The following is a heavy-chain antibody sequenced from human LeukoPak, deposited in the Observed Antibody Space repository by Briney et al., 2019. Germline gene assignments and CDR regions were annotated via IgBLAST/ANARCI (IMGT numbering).Heavy chain of an antibody. V-gene: IGHV1-69*04. J-gene: IGHJ6*02. D-gene: IGHD2-2*01. Sequence: ASVKVSCKASGGTFSSYAISWVRQAPGQGLEWMGRIIPILGIANYAQKFQGRVTITADKSTSTAYMELSSLRSEDTAVYYCARSYIVVVPAAYYYYYGMDVWGQGTTVTVSS. CDR3: ARSYIVVVPAAYYYYYGMDV. CDR1: GGTFSSYA. CDR2: IIPILGIA.